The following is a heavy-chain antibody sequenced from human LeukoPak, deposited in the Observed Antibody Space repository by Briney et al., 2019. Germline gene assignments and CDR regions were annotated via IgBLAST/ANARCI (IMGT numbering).Heavy chain of an antibody. CDR3: ARGRSGYARH. D-gene: IGHD5-12*01. CDR2: MNPNSGNT. J-gene: IGHJ4*02. V-gene: IGHV1-8*02. CDR1: GYTFTSYY. Sequence: ASVKVSCKASGYTFTSYYMHWVRQAPGQGLEWMGWMNPNSGNTGYAQKFQGRVTMTRNTSISTAYMELSSLRSEDTAVYYCARGRSGYARHWGQGTLVTVSS.